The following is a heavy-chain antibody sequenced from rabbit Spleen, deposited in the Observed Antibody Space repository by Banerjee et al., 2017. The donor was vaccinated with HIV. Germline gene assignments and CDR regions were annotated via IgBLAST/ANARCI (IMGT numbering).Heavy chain of an antibody. CDR1: GFSFSGSFY. J-gene: IGHJ4*01. CDR2: IDGGSSGKA. CDR3: ARNLYGNDLYTL. Sequence: QEQLVESGGGLVQPEGSLTLTCTASGFSFSGSFYICWVRQAPGKGLEWIACIDGGSSGKAWYATWAKGRFTCSKTSSTTVTLQMTRLTAADTATYFCARNLYGNDLYTLWGPGTLVTVS. V-gene: IGHV1S45*01. D-gene: IGHD6-1*01.